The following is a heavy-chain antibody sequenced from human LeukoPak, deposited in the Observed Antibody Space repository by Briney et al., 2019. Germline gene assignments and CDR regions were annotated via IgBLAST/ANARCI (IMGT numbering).Heavy chain of an antibody. CDR3: ARESLTWLQSRTSWFDP. Sequence: SETLSLTCAVYGGSFSGYYWGWIRQPPGKGLEWIGEINHSGSTNYNPSLKSRVTISVDTSKNQFSLKLSSVTAADTAVYYCARESLTWLQSRTSWFDPWGQGTLVTVSS. CDR2: INHSGST. J-gene: IGHJ5*02. CDR1: GGSFSGYY. V-gene: IGHV4-34*01. D-gene: IGHD5-24*01.